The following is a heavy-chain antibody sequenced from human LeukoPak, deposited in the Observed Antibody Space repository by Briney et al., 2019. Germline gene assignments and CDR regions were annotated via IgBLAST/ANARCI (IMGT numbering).Heavy chain of an antibody. CDR2: VSYSGRT. D-gene: IGHD3-16*01. Sequence: SETLSLTCTVSGASISNYYWSWIRQPPGKGLECIGYVSYSGRTNHNPSLKSRVTISADTSKNQFSLKLSSVTAADTAVYYCARFGKGYYYGMDVWGQGTTVTVSS. V-gene: IGHV4-59*01. CDR3: ARFGKGYYYGMDV. J-gene: IGHJ6*02. CDR1: GASISNYY.